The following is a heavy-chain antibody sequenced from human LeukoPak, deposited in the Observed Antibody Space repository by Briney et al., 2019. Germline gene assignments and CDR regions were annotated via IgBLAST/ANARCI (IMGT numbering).Heavy chain of an antibody. J-gene: IGHJ4*02. D-gene: IGHD6-19*01. CDR3: AKRGIAVAGTGYYFDY. CDR1: GFTFSSYA. V-gene: IGHV3-23*01. Sequence: PGGSLRLSCAGSGFTFSSYAMSWVRQAPGKGLEWVSAISETGGTTYDADSVKGRFTISRDNSKNTLYLQMNSLRAEDTAVYYCAKRGIAVAGTGYYFDYWGQGTLVTVSS. CDR2: ISETGGTT.